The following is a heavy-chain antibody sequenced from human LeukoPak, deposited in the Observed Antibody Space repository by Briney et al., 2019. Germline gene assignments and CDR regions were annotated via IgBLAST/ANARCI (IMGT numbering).Heavy chain of an antibody. J-gene: IGHJ3*02. CDR1: GFTFSSYN. CDR2: ISGRTDYI. Sequence: GGSLRLSCVASGFTFSSYNVNWVRQAPGKGVEGVSSISGRTDYIYYADSVKGRFTISRDNAKNVLYLQMNSLRAEDTAVYYCARDRDYGNYPQAFHIWGQGTMVTVSS. D-gene: IGHD4-11*01. V-gene: IGHV3-21*06. CDR3: ARDRDYGNYPQAFHI.